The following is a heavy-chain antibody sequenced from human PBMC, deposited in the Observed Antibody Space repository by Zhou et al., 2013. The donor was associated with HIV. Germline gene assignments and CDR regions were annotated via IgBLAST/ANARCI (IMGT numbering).Heavy chain of an antibody. CDR3: ARGPCEGNDCDDGNWFDP. CDR1: GYTFTKYG. J-gene: IGHJ5*02. Sequence: QVQLVQSGAEVKKPGASVKVSCKASGYTFTKYGIQWVRQVPGQRLEWMGWINDAFGTTRYSLRFQGRVTFTRDTSARTSYMELRSLKSEDTAVYYCARGPCEGNDCDDGNWFDPVGPGNPGHR. D-gene: IGHD1-1*01. V-gene: IGHV1-3*01. CDR2: INDAFGTT.